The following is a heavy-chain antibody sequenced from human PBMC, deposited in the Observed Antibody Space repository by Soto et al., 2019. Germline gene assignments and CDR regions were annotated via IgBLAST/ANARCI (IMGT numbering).Heavy chain of an antibody. V-gene: IGHV1-2*02. Sequence: QVHLVQSGAEVAKPGASVKVSCKPSGYTFTGYYIHWGRQAPGQGLEWMGWINPSSGDSKYAQKFQGRVTMTRDTSISTAYLDLRNLRSDDTAVYYCAREGGSAYGMDVWGQGTAVTVSS. CDR3: AREGGSAYGMDV. CDR1: GYTFTGYY. D-gene: IGHD1-26*01. J-gene: IGHJ6*02. CDR2: INPSSGDS.